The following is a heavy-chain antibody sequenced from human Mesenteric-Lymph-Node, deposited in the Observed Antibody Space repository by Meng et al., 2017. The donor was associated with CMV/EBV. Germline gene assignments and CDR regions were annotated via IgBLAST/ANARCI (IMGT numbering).Heavy chain of an antibody. CDR1: FTFSDYY. CDR2: ISSSSSYT. J-gene: IGHJ4*02. V-gene: IGHV3-11*06. D-gene: IGHD6-19*01. CDR3: ARPHRIGYSSGWYYFDY. Sequence: FTFSDYYMSWIRQAPGKGLEWVSYISSSSSYTNYADSVKGRFTISRDNAKNSLYLQMNSLRAEDTAVYYCARPHRIGYSSGWYYFDYWGQGTLVTVSS.